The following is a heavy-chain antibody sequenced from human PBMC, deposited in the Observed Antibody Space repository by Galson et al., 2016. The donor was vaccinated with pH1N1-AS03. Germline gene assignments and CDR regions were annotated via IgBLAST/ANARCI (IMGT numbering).Heavy chain of an antibody. D-gene: IGHD5-18*01. CDR2: IRGDDGST. CDR1: GFTFNSYA. Sequence: SLRLSCAASGFTFNSYAMYWVRRAPGKGLEWVSSIRGDDGSTYYADSVKGRFTISRDNSKNTLYLQMNSPRAEDTAVYYCATARGSTYGFFDYWGQGTLATVSS. V-gene: IGHV3-23*01. CDR3: ATARGSTYGFFDY. J-gene: IGHJ4*02.